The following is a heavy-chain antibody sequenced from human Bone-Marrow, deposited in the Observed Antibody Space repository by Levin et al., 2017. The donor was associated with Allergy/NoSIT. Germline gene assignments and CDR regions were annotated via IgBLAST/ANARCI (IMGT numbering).Heavy chain of an antibody. CDR3: TRYDYGDYDVSAAFDI. Sequence: RAGGSLRLSCAASGFTFSGSAMHWVRQASGKGLEWVGRIRSKANSYATAYAASVKGRFTISRDDSKNTAYLQMNSLKTEDTAVYYCTRYDYGDYDVSAAFDIWGQGTMVTVSS. D-gene: IGHD4-17*01. V-gene: IGHV3-73*01. J-gene: IGHJ3*02. CDR2: IRSKANSYAT. CDR1: GFTFSGSA.